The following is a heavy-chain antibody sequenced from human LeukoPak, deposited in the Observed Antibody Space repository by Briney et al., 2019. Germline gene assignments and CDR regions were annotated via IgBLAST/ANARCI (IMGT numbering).Heavy chain of an antibody. D-gene: IGHD3-22*01. Sequence: GGSLRLSCAASRFTFSTYSMNWVRQAPGKGLEWVSSISSSSSYIYYTDSVKGRFTISRDNAKNSLYLQMNSLRAEDTAVYYCARDLYYDSSGYSDYWGQGTLVTASS. CDR2: ISSSSSYI. CDR3: ARDLYYDSSGYSDY. V-gene: IGHV3-21*01. J-gene: IGHJ4*02. CDR1: RFTFSTYS.